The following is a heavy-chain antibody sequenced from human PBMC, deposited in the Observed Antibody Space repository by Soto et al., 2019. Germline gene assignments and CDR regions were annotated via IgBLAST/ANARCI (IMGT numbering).Heavy chain of an antibody. CDR1: GFTFSNAW. D-gene: IGHD2-15*01. J-gene: IGHJ4*02. V-gene: IGHV3-15*01. CDR2: IKSKTDGGTT. CDR3: TTVYCSGGSCYDY. Sequence: GGSLRLSCAASGFTFSNAWMSWVRQAPGKGLEWVGRIKSKTDGGTTDYAAPVKGRFTISRDDSKNTLYLQMNSLKTEDTAVYYCTTVYCSGGSCYDYWGQGTLVTVSS.